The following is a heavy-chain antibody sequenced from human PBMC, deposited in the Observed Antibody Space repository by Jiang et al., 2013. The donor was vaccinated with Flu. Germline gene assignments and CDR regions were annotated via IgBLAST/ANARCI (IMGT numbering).Heavy chain of an antibody. Sequence: KPTQTLTLTCTFSGFSLSTSGMCVSWIRQPPGKALEWLALIDWDDDKYYSTSLKTRLTISKDTSKNQVVLTMTNMDPVDTATYYCARSPREIAAAGISVSNHAAPRKGSYWYFDLWGRGTRGHCLL. CDR3: ARSPREIAAAGISVSNHAAPRKGSYWYFDL. CDR2: IDWDDDK. J-gene: IGHJ2*01. CDR1: GFSLSTSGMC. D-gene: IGHD6-13*01. V-gene: IGHV2-70*01.